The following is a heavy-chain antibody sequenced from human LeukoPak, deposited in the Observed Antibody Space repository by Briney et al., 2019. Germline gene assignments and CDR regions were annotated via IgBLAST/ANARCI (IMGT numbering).Heavy chain of an antibody. D-gene: IGHD3-16*01. Sequence: GGSRRLAWAASGLTFSSYGIEWVREAPGKGLEWVAVIRYDGSNKDYADYVKGRFTISRDNSKNTVYLQMNSLRAEDTAVYYCAREIMKFGPPGNNYYYMDVWGRGTTVTVSS. CDR3: AREIMKFGPPGNNYYYMDV. V-gene: IGHV3-33*01. CDR1: GLTFSSYG. J-gene: IGHJ6*02. CDR2: IRYDGSNK.